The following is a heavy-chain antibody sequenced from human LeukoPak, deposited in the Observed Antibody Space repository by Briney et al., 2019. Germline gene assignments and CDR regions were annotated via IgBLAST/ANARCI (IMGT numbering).Heavy chain of an antibody. Sequence: SETLSLTCIASGASIRGSNYYWAWIRQTPGKGLEWIGSIYYSGSTHYTPSLKSRVTISVDTSKNQFSLKLSSVTAADTAVYYCARDHYGGNSWWYFDLWGRGTLVTVSS. CDR2: IYYSGST. CDR1: GASIRGSNYY. CDR3: ARDHYGGNSWWYFDL. J-gene: IGHJ2*01. D-gene: IGHD4-23*01. V-gene: IGHV4-39*07.